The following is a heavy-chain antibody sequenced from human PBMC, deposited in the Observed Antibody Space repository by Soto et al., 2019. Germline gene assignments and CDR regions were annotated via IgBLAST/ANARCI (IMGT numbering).Heavy chain of an antibody. D-gene: IGHD6-6*01. CDR1: GFTFSSFA. CDR2: ISGSGGTT. Sequence: EVQLLESGGGLVQPGGSLRLSCAASGFTFSSFAMSWVRQAPGKGLEWVSAISGSGGTTYYADSVKGRFTISRDNSKNTLYLQMNSLRAEDTAVYYCAKDSIGGSEYSSSSDYYYYGMDVWGQGTTVTVSS. V-gene: IGHV3-23*01. CDR3: AKDSIGGSEYSSSSDYYYYGMDV. J-gene: IGHJ6*02.